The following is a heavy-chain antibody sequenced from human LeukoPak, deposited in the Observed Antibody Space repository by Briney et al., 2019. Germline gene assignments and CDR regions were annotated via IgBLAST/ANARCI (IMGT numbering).Heavy chain of an antibody. D-gene: IGHD1-26*01. J-gene: IGHJ4*02. CDR3: ARDSPELNS. Sequence: GGSLRLSCAASGFTFSSFSMNWVRQAPGRGLEWISYITSSSSPIYYADSVQGRFTVSRDNAKNSLYLQMNSLRAEDTAVYYCARDSPELNSWGQGTLVTVSS. CDR1: GFTFSSFS. CDR2: ITSSSSPI. V-gene: IGHV3-48*01.